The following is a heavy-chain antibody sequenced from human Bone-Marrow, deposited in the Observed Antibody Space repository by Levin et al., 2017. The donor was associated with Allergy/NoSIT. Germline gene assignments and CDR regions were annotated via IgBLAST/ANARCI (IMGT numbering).Heavy chain of an antibody. CDR2: IKEDGSEK. D-gene: IGHD6-19*01. Sequence: GESLKISCAASGFTVSRYWLTWVRQAPGKGLEWVANIKEDGSEKFYVDSVKGRFTVSRDNAKNSLYLQMNSLGAEDTAVYYCVSGHSSGYWGQGTLVTVSS. J-gene: IGHJ4*02. V-gene: IGHV3-7*02. CDR3: VSGHSSGY. CDR1: GFTVSRYW.